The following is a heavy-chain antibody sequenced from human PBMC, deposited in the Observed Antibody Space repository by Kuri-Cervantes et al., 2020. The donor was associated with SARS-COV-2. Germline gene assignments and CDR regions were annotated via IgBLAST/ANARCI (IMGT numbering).Heavy chain of an antibody. CDR3: ARAFVVVPAASQGAFDI. J-gene: IGHJ3*02. CDR2: IIPIFGTA. CDR1: GGTFSSYA. D-gene: IGHD2-2*01. V-gene: IGHV1-69*05. Sequence: SVKVSCKASGGTFSSYAISWVRQAPGQGLEWMGGIIPIFGTANYAQKFQGRVTITTDESTSTAYLQWSSLKASDTAMYYCARAFVVVPAASQGAFDIWGQGTMVTVSS.